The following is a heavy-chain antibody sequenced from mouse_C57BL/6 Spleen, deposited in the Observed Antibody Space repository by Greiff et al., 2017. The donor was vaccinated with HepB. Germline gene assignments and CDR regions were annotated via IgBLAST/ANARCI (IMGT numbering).Heavy chain of an antibody. CDR1: GYTFTEYT. CDR2: FYPGSGSI. D-gene: IGHD2-4*01. J-gene: IGHJ2*01. V-gene: IGHV1-62-2*01. Sequence: QVHVKQSGAELVKPGASVKLSCKASGYTFTEYTIHWVKQRSGQGLEWIGWFYPGSGSIKYNEKFKDKATLTADKSSSTVYMELSRLTSEDSAVYYCARHEGGGYDYDAYYFDYWGQGTTLTVSS. CDR3: ARHEGGGYDYDAYYFDY.